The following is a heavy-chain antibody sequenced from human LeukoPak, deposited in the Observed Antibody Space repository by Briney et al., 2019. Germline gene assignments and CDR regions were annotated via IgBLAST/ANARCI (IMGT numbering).Heavy chain of an antibody. Sequence: ASVKVSCKASGYTFTSYGISWVRQAPGQGLEWMGWISAYNGNTNYAQKLQGRVTMTTDTSTSTAYMELRSLRSDDTAVYYCARDPAILRLRWVPDYFDYWGQGTLVTVSS. D-gene: IGHD4-23*01. CDR2: ISAYNGNT. CDR3: ARDPAILRLRWVPDYFDY. V-gene: IGHV1-18*01. CDR1: GYTFTSYG. J-gene: IGHJ4*02.